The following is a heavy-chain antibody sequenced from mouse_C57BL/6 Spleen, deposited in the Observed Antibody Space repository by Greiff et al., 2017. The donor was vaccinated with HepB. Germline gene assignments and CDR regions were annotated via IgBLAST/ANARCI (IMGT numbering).Heavy chain of an antibody. CDR1: GYTFTSYW. CDR2: IDPNRGGT. Sequence: QVQLQQPGAELVKPGASVKLSCKASGYTFTSYWMHWVKQRPGRGLEWIGRIDPNRGGTKYNEKFKSKATLTVDKPSSTAYMQLSSLTSEDSAVYYCARSGYGNYLFAYWGQGTLVTVSA. CDR3: ARSGYGNYLFAY. D-gene: IGHD2-10*02. J-gene: IGHJ3*01. V-gene: IGHV1-72*01.